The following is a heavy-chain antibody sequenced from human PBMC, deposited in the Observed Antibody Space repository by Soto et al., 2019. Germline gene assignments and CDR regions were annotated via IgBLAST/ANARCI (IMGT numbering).Heavy chain of an antibody. Sequence: EVQLVESGGGLVQPGGSLRLSCEASGFNFSSYDMHWVRQATGKGLEWVSVIGTAGDTFYTGSVKGRFTISRENGKNSLYLQMNALGAGDTAVYYCAGAGQGAMCSGGGYYLGVSDIWAKGTMVTVSS. D-gene: IGHD2-15*01. J-gene: IGHJ3*02. CDR1: GFNFSSYD. V-gene: IGHV3-13*01. CDR3: AGAGQGAMCSGGGYYLGVSDI. CDR2: IGTAGDT.